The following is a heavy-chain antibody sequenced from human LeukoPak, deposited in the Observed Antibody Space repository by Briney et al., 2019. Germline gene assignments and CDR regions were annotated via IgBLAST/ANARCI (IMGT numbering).Heavy chain of an antibody. V-gene: IGHV4-30-2*01. CDR3: ARGDDCSSTSCYRSAFDI. J-gene: IGHJ3*02. CDR1: GGSISSGGYS. CDR2: NYHSGST. Sequence: PSQTLSLTCAVSGGSISSGGYSWSWIRQPPGKGLEWIGYNYHSGSTYYNPSLKSRVTISVDRSKNQFSLKLSSVTAADTAVYYCARGDDCSSTSCYRSAFDIWGQGTMVTVSS. D-gene: IGHD2-2*02.